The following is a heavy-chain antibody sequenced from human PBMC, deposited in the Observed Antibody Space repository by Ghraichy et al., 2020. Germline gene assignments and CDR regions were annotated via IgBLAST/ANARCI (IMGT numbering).Heavy chain of an antibody. CDR3: AKSGSVAGTYHFDF. CDR2: ISGSGSST. V-gene: IGHV3-23*01. D-gene: IGHD6-19*01. Sequence: GGSLRLSCAASGFMFNKYDMTWVRQAPGKGLEWVSTISGSGSSTYYADSVKGRFTISRDNPKNTLYLQMNSLRDEDTSVYYCAKSGSVAGTYHFDFWGQGTLVTVSS. J-gene: IGHJ4*02. CDR1: GFMFNKYD.